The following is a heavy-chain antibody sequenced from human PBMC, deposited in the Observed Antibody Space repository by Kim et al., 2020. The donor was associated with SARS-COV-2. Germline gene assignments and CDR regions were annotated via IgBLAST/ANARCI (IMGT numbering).Heavy chain of an antibody. CDR1: GGSISTSSYY. J-gene: IGHJ4*02. V-gene: IGHV4-39*01. CDR2: IYCSGST. CDR3: ARHLSAAADFDY. Sequence: SETLSLTCTVSGGSISTSSYYWGWIRQPPGKGLEWIGSIYCSGSTYYNPSRKSRVTISLDTSKNQFSLKRSSVTAADTAVYYCARHLSAAADFDYWGQGTLVTVSS. D-gene: IGHD6-13*01.